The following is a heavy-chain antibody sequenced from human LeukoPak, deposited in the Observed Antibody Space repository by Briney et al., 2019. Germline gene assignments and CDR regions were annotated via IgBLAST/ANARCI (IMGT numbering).Heavy chain of an antibody. Sequence: GGSLRLSCAASGFTFSSYSMNRVRQAPGKGLEWVSSISSSSYIYYADSVKGRFTISRDNAKNSLYLQMNSLRAEDTAVYYCARALDSLDYFDYWGQGTLVTVSS. CDR3: ARALDSLDYFDY. CDR2: ISSSSYI. J-gene: IGHJ4*02. CDR1: GFTFSSYS. V-gene: IGHV3-21*01. D-gene: IGHD2-21*01.